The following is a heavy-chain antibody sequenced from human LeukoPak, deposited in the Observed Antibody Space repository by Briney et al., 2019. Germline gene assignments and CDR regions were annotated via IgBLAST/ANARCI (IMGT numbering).Heavy chain of an antibody. CDR2: IYPGDSAT. Sequence: GESLKISCKGSGYSFTNYWIGWVRQMPGKGLELKGVIYPGDSATRYSPSFQGQVAISVDKSIRTAYLQWSSLKASDIAMYYCARLPYCGGDCYPNWFDTWGQGTLVTVSS. J-gene: IGHJ5*02. CDR3: ARLPYCGGDCYPNWFDT. V-gene: IGHV5-51*01. CDR1: GYSFTNYW. D-gene: IGHD2-21*02.